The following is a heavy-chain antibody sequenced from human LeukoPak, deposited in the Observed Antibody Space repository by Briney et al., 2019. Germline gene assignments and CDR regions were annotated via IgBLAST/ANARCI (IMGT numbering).Heavy chain of an antibody. D-gene: IGHD6-13*01. CDR3: ARGYLSSTRTDYFDY. V-gene: IGHV3-66*01. J-gene: IGHJ4*02. CDR2: IYTGGST. Sequence: GGSLRLSCAPSGFTVSSNYMSWVRQAPGKGLEWDLGIYTGGSTYYADSVKGRFTISRDNSKNTLYLQMNSLRAEDTAVYYCARGYLSSTRTDYFDYWGQGTLVTVSS. CDR1: GFTVSSNY.